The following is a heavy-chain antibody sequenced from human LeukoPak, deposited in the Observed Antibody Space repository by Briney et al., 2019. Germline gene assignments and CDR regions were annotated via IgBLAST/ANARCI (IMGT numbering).Heavy chain of an antibody. CDR1: GFTFSSYW. CDR2: IKQDGSEK. Sequence: GGSLRLSCAASGFTFSSYWMSWVRQAPGKGLEWVANIKQDGSEKYYVDSVKGRFTISRDNAKNSLYLQMSSLRAEDTAVYYCARATSGYYGNFDYWGQGTLVTVSS. J-gene: IGHJ4*02. D-gene: IGHD3-22*01. V-gene: IGHV3-7*01. CDR3: ARATSGYYGNFDY.